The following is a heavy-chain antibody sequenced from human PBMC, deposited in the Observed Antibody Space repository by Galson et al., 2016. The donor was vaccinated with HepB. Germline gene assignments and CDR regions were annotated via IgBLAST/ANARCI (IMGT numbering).Heavy chain of an antibody. CDR2: IASSSSYI. CDR3: ATGGWMAASHF. J-gene: IGHJ4*02. CDR1: GSTFSINS. Sequence: SLRLSCAASGSTFSINSMSWVRQAPGKGLEWIAAIASSSSYIYCRDSVKGRFTISRDNAKNSLYLQMDSLRAEDTAVYYCATGGWMAASHFWGQGTLVTVSS. D-gene: IGHD5-24*01. V-gene: IGHV3-21*01.